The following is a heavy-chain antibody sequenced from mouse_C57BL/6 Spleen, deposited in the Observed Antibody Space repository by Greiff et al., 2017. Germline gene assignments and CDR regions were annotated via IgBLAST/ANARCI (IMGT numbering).Heavy chain of an antibody. V-gene: IGHV1-9*01. CDR2: ILPGSGST. J-gene: IGHJ4*01. Sequence: VQRVESGAELMKPGASVKLSCKATGYTFTGYWIEWVKQRPGHGLEWIGEILPGSGSTNYNGKFKGKATLTADKSSSTAYMQLSSLTSEDSAVYFCARTIYYYGSFYAMDYWGQGTSVTVSS. CDR3: ARTIYYYGSFYAMDY. CDR1: GYTFTGYW. D-gene: IGHD1-1*01.